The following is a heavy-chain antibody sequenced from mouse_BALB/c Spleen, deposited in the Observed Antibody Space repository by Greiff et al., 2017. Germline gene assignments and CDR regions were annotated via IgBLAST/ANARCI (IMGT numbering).Heavy chain of an antibody. Sequence: QVQLQQSGAELVKPGASVKLSCKASGYTFTSYYMYWVKQRPGQGLEWIGEINPSNGGTNFNEKFKSKATLTVDKSSSTAYMQLSSLTSEDSAVYYCTVYDYDEGFWGQGTLVTVSA. CDR1: GYTFTSYY. V-gene: IGHV1S81*02. CDR3: TVYDYDEGF. CDR2: INPSNGGT. J-gene: IGHJ3*01. D-gene: IGHD2-4*01.